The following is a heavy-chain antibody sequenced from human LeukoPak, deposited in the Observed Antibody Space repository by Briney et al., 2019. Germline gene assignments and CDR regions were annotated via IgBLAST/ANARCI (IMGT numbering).Heavy chain of an antibody. CDR1: EFIFSSYA. Sequence: PGGSLRLSCAASEFIFSSYAMNWVRQAPGKELEWVSGLTDSGGTSYYTDSVRGRFTISRDNSKNTLYLQMNSLRAEDTAVYYCAKGFRVGTSCFPRFGLGSNWGQGTLVTVSS. CDR2: LTDSGGTS. J-gene: IGHJ4*02. CDR3: AKGFRVGTSCFPRFGLGSN. V-gene: IGHV3-23*01. D-gene: IGHD2-2*01.